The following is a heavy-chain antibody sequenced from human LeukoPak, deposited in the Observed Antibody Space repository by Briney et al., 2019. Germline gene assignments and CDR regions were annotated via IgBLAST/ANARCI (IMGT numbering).Heavy chain of an antibody. CDR3: AKVVSGFHFDC. CDR2: ITGSGATT. J-gene: IGHJ4*02. V-gene: IGHV3-23*01. D-gene: IGHD1-26*01. Sequence: GGSLRLSCAASGFTFSTFGMSWVRRAPGQGPEWVSGITGSGATTYYADSVKGRFTISRDNSQNTLYLQMNTLRAEDTAVYYCAKVVSGFHFDCWGQGTLVTVSS. CDR1: GFTFSTFG.